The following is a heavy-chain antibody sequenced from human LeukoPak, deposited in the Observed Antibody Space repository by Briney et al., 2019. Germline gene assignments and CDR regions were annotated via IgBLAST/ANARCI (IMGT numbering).Heavy chain of an antibody. V-gene: IGHV4-59*05. CDR1: GGSISSYY. Sequence: SETLSLTCTVSGGSISSYYWSWIRQPPGKGLEWIGSIYYSGSTYYNPSLKSRVTISVDTSKNQFSLKLSSVTAADTAVYYCASLPKSGQRYYFDYWGQGTLVTVSS. J-gene: IGHJ4*02. CDR3: ASLPKSGQRYYFDY. D-gene: IGHD2-15*01. CDR2: IYYSGST.